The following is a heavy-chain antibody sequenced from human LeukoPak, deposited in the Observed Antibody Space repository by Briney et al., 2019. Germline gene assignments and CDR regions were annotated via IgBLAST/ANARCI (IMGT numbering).Heavy chain of an antibody. Sequence: SETLSLTCTVSGGSISGSSYYWGWIRQPPGKGLEWIGTIYYSGTTYYNPSLKSRVTISADTSKNHFSLKLSSVTAADTAVYYCARPGHSYYYMDVWGKGTTVTVSS. V-gene: IGHV4-39*02. CDR1: GGSISGSSYY. CDR3: ARPGHSYYYMDV. CDR2: IYYSGTT. D-gene: IGHD1-1*01. J-gene: IGHJ6*03.